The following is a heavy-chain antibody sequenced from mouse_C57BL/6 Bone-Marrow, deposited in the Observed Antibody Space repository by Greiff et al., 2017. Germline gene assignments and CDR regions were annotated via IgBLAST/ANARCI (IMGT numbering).Heavy chain of an antibody. V-gene: IGHV5-16*01. CDR1: GFTFSDYY. CDR3: ARDLVYAMDY. J-gene: IGHJ4*01. CDR2: INYDGSST. Sequence: EVMLVESEGGLVQPGSSMKLSCTASGFTFSDYYLAWVRQVPAKGLEWVANINYDGSSTYYLDSLKSRFIISRDNAKNILYLQMSSLKSEDTATLYCARDLVYAMDYWGQGTSVTVSS.